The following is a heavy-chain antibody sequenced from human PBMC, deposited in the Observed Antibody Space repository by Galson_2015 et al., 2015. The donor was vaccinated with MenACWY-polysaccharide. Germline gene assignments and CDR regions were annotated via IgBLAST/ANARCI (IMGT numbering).Heavy chain of an antibody. J-gene: IGHJ4*02. Sequence: SLRLSCAASGFSFSSYGMHWVRQAPGKGLEWVAVIAYDGSNKYYADSVKGRFTISRDNSKNTLYLQMNSLRAEDTAVYYCAKDLNRYCSGGSCDNFDYWGQGTLVTASS. CDR3: AKDLNRYCSGGSCDNFDY. D-gene: IGHD2-15*01. CDR2: IAYDGSNK. CDR1: GFSFSSYG. V-gene: IGHV3-30*18.